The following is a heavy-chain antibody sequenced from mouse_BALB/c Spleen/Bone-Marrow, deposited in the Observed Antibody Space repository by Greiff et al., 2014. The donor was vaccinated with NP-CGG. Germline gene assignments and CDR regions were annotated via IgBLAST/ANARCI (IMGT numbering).Heavy chain of an antibody. CDR1: GFAFSSYG. J-gene: IGHJ3*01. V-gene: IGHV5-12-1*01. CDR3: ARQILRGFAY. D-gene: IGHD1-1*01. Sequence: DVHLVESGGGLVKPGGSLKLSCAASGFAFSSYGMSWVRQTPEKRLEWVAYISSGGGSTYYSDTVKGRFTISRDNAKNTLYLQMSSLKSEDTAMYYCARQILRGFAYWGQGTLVTVSA. CDR2: ISSGGGST.